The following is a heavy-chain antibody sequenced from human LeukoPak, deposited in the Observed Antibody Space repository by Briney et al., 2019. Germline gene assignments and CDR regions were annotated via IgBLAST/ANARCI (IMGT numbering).Heavy chain of an antibody. CDR1: GYTFTDYD. Sequence: ASVKVSCKTSGYTFTDYDVNWLRQATGQGPEWMGRVSPNSSDTGYAQKFQGRVTMTRDTSINTAYMELSRLTSEDTAVYYCASHSGYGKWGQGTLVTVSP. CDR2: VSPNSSDT. D-gene: IGHD5-12*01. J-gene: IGHJ4*02. CDR3: ASHSGYGK. V-gene: IGHV1-8*01.